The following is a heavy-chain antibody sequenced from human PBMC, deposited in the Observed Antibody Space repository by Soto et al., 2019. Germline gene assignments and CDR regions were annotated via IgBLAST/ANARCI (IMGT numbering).Heavy chain of an antibody. J-gene: IGHJ3*02. D-gene: IGHD6-19*01. CDR1: GFTFSSYA. CDR3: AKAANGWFSAFDI. V-gene: IGHV3-23*01. Sequence: VQLLESGGGLVQPGGSLRLSCAASGFTFSSYAMSWVRQAPGKGLEWVSAISGSGGTTYYADSVKGRFTFSRDNSKNTLYLQMNSLRADDTAVYYCAKAANGWFSAFDIGGKWTMVTVSS. CDR2: ISGSGGTT.